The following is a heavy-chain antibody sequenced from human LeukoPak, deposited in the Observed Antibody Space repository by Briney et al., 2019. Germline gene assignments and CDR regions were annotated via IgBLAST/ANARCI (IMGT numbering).Heavy chain of an antibody. CDR2: ISNSGNSI. CDR3: ARERTTVRGVDYFDY. Sequence: GGSLRLSCAASGFTFSDYYMSWIRQAPGKGLEWLSDISNSGNSIYSADSVKGRFTISRDNAKNSLYLQIHSLRAEDTAVYYCARERTTVRGVDYFDYWGQGTLVTVSS. D-gene: IGHD4-17*01. J-gene: IGHJ4*02. CDR1: GFTFSDYY. V-gene: IGHV3-11*01.